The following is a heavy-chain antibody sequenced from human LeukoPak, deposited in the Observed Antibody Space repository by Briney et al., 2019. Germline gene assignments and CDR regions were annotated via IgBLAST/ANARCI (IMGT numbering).Heavy chain of an antibody. CDR2: INAGNGNT. CDR1: GYTFTSYA. D-gene: IGHD6-13*01. J-gene: IGHJ4*02. Sequence: ASVKVSCKASGYTFTSYAMHWVRQAPGQRLEWMGWINAGNGNTKYSQKFQGRVTITRDTSASTAYMGLSSLRSEDTAVYYCARGASSWYRFDYWGQGTLVTVSS. V-gene: IGHV1-3*01. CDR3: ARGASSWYRFDY.